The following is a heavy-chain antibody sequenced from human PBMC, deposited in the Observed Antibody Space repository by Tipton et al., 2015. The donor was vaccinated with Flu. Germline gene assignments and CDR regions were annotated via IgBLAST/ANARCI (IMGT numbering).Heavy chain of an antibody. CDR1: GDSISSRYY. J-gene: IGHJ4*02. CDR3: ARLPLALSYFDY. Sequence: LRLSCSVSGDSISSRYYWGWIRQPPGRGLEWIGYIYYSGSTIFNPSLKSRVTISVDTSKKQFSLKLSSVTAADTAVYYCARLPLALSYFDYWGQGTLVTVSS. CDR2: IYYSGST. V-gene: IGHV4-61*01.